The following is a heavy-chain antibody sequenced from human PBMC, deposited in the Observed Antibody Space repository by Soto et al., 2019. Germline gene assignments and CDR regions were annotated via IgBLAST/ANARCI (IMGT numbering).Heavy chain of an antibody. CDR2: HYPGDSDS. J-gene: IGHJ4*02. CDR1: GYVFPTYW. D-gene: IGHD1-26*01. CDR3: ARHVSLGSGYFDY. Sequence: GESLKISCKTVGYVFPTYWIAWVRQMPGKGLEWMEIHYPGDSDSRYSPSFQGQATFSSDKSISTAYLQWSSLKSSDTAMYYCARHVSLGSGYFDYWGQGTLVTVSS. V-gene: IGHV5-51*01.